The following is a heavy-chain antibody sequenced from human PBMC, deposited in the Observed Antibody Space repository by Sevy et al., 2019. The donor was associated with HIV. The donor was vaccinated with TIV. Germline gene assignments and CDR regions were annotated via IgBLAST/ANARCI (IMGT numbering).Heavy chain of an antibody. D-gene: IGHD3-16*01. CDR3: AAEDMTTFGGHLRVFDI. Sequence: ASVKVSCKTSGFTFSSSAVQWVRQVRGQRLEWIGWIVVGSDVTNYAQNFQERVTISRDVSTKTVYMDLTSLRSDDTAVYYCAAEDMTTFGGHLRVFDIWGQGTMVTVSS. J-gene: IGHJ3*02. V-gene: IGHV1-58*01. CDR1: GFTFSSSA. CDR2: IVVGSDVT.